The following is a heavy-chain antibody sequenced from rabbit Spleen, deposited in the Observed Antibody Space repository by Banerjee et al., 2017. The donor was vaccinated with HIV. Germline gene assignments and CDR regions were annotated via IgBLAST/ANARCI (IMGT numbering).Heavy chain of an antibody. V-gene: IGHV1S40*01. CDR1: GVSFSFSSY. D-gene: IGHD4-1*01. Sequence: EESGGGLVKPGASLTLTGTASGVSFSFSSYMCWVRQAPGKGLEWIACIEVGSSDFTYYASWAKGRFTFSKTSSTTVTLQMTSLTAADTATYFCARDLDGVIGWNFGWWGQGTLVTVS. CDR3: ARDLDGVIGWNFGW. J-gene: IGHJ3*01. CDR2: IEVGSSDFT.